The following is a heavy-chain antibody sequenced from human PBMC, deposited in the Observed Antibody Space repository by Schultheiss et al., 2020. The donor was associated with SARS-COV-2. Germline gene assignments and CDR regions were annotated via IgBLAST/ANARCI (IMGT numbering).Heavy chain of an antibody. D-gene: IGHD6-19*01. V-gene: IGHV4-4*07. CDR2: IYNTGST. CDR3: VRTRVSGTRGAFDI. Sequence: SETLSLTCTVSGGSISSYYWSWIRQPAGKGLEYIGRIYNTGSTNYNPSLKSRVTMSVDTSKNQFSLKLSSVTAADTAIYYCVRTRVSGTRGAFDIWGQGTMVTVSS. CDR1: GGSISSYY. J-gene: IGHJ3*02.